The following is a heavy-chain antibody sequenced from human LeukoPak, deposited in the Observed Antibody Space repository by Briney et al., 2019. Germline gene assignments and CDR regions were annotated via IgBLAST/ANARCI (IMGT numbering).Heavy chain of an antibody. CDR3: ARDSHSSSWYHYYYGMDV. CDR1: GGSISSGGYY. D-gene: IGHD6-13*01. CDR2: IYYSGST. J-gene: IGHJ6*02. Sequence: SETLSLTCTVSGGSISSGGYYWSWIRQHPGKGLEWIGYIYYSGSTYYNPSLKSRVTISVDTSKNQFSLKLSSVTAADTAVYYCARDSHSSSWYHYYYGMDVWGQGTTVTVSS. V-gene: IGHV4-31*03.